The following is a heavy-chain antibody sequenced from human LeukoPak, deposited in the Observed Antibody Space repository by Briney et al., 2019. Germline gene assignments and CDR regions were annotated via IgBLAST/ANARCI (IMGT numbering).Heavy chain of an antibody. CDR3: ARYSSSWTYYYYYGMDV. V-gene: IGHV1-46*01. Sequence: ASVKVSCKASGYTFTSYYMYWVRQAPGQGLEWMGIINPNSGSTTYAQKFQGRVTITADESTSTAYMELSSLRSEDTAVYYCARYSSSWTYYYYYGMDVWGQGTTVTVSS. CDR2: INPNSGST. D-gene: IGHD6-13*01. CDR1: GYTFTSYY. J-gene: IGHJ6*02.